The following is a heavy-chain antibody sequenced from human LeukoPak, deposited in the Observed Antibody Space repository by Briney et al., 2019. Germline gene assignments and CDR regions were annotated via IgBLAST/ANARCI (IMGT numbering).Heavy chain of an antibody. D-gene: IGHD5-12*01. CDR1: RFTFSNYN. J-gene: IGHJ4*02. V-gene: IGHV3-48*04. CDR2: ITSSSSTV. CDR3: ARDSRGYDY. Sequence: GGSLRLSCATSRFTFSNYNMNWVRQAPGKGLEWVSYITSSSSTVYYADSVKGRFTISRDNAKNSLYLQMNSLRAEDTAVYYCARDSRGYDYWGQGTLVTVSS.